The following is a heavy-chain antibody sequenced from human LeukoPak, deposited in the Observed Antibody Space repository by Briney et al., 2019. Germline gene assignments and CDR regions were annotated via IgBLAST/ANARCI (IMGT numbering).Heavy chain of an antibody. Sequence: GASVKVSCKASGYTFTSYHINWVRQATGQGLEWMGWMSPNSGDTGFARKFQGRVIMTRNTSITTAYMELSSLRSDDTAIYYCARGVAAGYDYWGQGTLVTVSS. V-gene: IGHV1-8*01. J-gene: IGHJ4*02. CDR1: GYTFTSYH. CDR2: MSPNSGDT. CDR3: ARGVAAGYDY. D-gene: IGHD6-13*01.